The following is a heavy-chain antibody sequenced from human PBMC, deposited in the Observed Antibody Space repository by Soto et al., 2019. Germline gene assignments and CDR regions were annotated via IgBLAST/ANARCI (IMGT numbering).Heavy chain of an antibody. J-gene: IGHJ4*02. V-gene: IGHV1-18*01. D-gene: IGHD1-1*01. Sequence: YTFTSYGISWVRQAPGQGLEWMGWISAYNGNTNYAQKLQGRVNMTNDISTSTAFIELRSLRFDDTAVYYCARVEALGNAGYWGQGTLVTVLL. CDR2: ISAYNGNT. CDR3: ARVEALGNAGY. CDR1: YTFTSYG.